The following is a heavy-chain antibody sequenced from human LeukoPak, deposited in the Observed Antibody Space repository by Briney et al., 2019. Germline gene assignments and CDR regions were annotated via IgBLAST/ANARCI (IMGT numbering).Heavy chain of an antibody. CDR1: GGSISSSNW. CDR2: IYHSGST. D-gene: IGHD3-22*01. V-gene: IGHV4-4*02. CDR3: ASSDSSGYSFDY. J-gene: IGHJ4*02. Sequence: SETLSLTCAVSGGSISSSNWWSWVRQPPGKGLEWIGEIYHSGSTNYNPSLKSRVTISVDKSKNQFSLKLSSVTAADTAVYYCASSDSSGYSFDYWGQGTLVTVSS.